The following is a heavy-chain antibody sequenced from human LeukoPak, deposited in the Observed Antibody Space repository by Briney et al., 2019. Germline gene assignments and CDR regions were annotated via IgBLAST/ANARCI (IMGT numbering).Heavy chain of an antibody. D-gene: IGHD5-18*01. V-gene: IGHV3-23*01. J-gene: IGHJ4*02. Sequence: GGSLRLSCAASGFTFSSYSMSWVRQAPGKGLEWVSAISGSGGSTYYADSVKGRFTISRDNSKNTLYLQMNSLRAEDTAVYYCAKSQDRWLMNYFDYWGQGTLVTVSS. CDR1: GFTFSSYS. CDR3: AKSQDRWLMNYFDY. CDR2: ISGSGGST.